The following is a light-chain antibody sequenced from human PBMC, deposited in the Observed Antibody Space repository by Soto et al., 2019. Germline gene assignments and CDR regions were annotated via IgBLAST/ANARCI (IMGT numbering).Light chain of an antibody. V-gene: IGKV1-39*01. CDR1: QSISSY. J-gene: IGKJ4*01. CDR3: QQSYSTLRA. Sequence: DIQMTRSPSSLSASVGDRVTITCRASQSISSYLNWYQQKPGKAPKLLIYAASSLQSGVPSRFSGSGSGTDFTLTISRLQPEDFATYYCQQSYSTLRAFGGGTKVEIK. CDR2: AAS.